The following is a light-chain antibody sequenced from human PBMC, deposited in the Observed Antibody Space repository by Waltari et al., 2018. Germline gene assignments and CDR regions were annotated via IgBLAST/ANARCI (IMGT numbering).Light chain of an antibody. CDR2: AAS. Sequence: KPGKAPKLLIYAASTLQTGVASKFSGSGSGTDFTLTISCLQSEDFATYFCQQYYSYPRTFGGGTKVEIK. CDR3: QQYYSYPRT. J-gene: IGKJ4*01. V-gene: IGKV1-8*01.